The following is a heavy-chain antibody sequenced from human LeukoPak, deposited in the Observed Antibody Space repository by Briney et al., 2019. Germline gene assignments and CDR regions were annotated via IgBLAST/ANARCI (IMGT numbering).Heavy chain of an antibody. V-gene: IGHV3-74*01. J-gene: IGHJ4*02. CDR1: GFTFSRYW. CDR3: VRGADTGYSSDS. Sequence: GGSLRLSCVASGFTFSRYWMHWVRQAPGKGLVWVSRINSNGRSTNYADSVKGRFSISRDNAENTLYLQMNSLRVEDTAVYYCVRGADTGYSSDSWGQGTLVTVSS. CDR2: INSNGRST. D-gene: IGHD3-9*01.